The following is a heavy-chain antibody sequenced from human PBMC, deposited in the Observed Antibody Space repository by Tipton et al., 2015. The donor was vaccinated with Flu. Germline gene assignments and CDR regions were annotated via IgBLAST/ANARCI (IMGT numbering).Heavy chain of an antibody. CDR3: ARDHGSGSYRALGYYYYGMDV. Sequence: CAASGFTFSSYSMNWVRQAPEKGLEWVSSISSSSYIYYADSVKGRFTISRDNAKNSLYLQMNSLRAEDTAVYYCARDHGSGSYRALGYYYYGMDVWGQGTTVTVSS. J-gene: IGHJ6*02. CDR2: ISSSSYI. D-gene: IGHD3-10*01. V-gene: IGHV3-21*01. CDR1: GFTFSSYS.